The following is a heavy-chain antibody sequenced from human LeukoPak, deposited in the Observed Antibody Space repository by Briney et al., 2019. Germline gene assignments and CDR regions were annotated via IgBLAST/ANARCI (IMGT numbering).Heavy chain of an antibody. V-gene: IGHV5-51*01. CDR1: GYIITSYW. CDR2: IYPGDSDT. D-gene: IGHD6-6*01. J-gene: IGHJ1*01. Sequence: ESLKISCKGSGYIITSYWIGWVRQMPGKGLEWMGIIYPGDSDTRYSPSFQRQVTISADKSISTAYLQWSSLKASDTAMYYCARLFWDSSSSNFQHRGQGTLVTVSS. CDR3: ARLFWDSSSSNFQH.